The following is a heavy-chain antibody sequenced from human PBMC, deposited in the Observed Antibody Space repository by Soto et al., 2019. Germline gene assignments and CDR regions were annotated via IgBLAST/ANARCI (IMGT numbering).Heavy chain of an antibody. CDR3: ARAQGRITIFGVVNPSPDY. CDR1: VGSFSGYY. Sequence: SETLSLTCAVYVGSFSGYYWSWIRQPPGKGLEWIGEINHSGSTNYNPSLKSRVTISVDTSKNQSSLKLSSVTAADTAVYYCARAQGRITIFGVVNPSPDYWGQGTLVTVYS. D-gene: IGHD3-3*01. V-gene: IGHV4-34*01. CDR2: INHSGST. J-gene: IGHJ4*02.